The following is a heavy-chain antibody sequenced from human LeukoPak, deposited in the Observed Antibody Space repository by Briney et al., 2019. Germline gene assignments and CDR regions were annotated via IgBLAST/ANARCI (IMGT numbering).Heavy chain of an antibody. CDR1: GFTFSSYS. D-gene: IGHD2-21*02. J-gene: IGHJ4*02. V-gene: IGHV3-7*01. Sequence: GGSLRLSCAASGFTFSSYSMNWVRQAPGKGLEWVANIKQDGSEKYYVDSVKGRFTISRDNAKNSLYLQMNSLRAEDTAVYYCCVGSVVVTATDYWGQGTLVTVSS. CDR2: IKQDGSEK. CDR3: CVGSVVVTATDY.